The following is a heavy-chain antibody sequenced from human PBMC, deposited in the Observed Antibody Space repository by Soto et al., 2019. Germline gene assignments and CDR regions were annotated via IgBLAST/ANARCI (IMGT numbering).Heavy chain of an antibody. CDR3: ARQGLRYFDWPDTYFDY. V-gene: IGHV5-51*01. Sequence: GESLKISCKGSGYSFTSYWIGWVRQMPGKGLEWMGIIYPGDSDTRYSPSFKGQVTISADKSISTAYLQWSSLKASDTAMYYCARQGLRYFDWPDTYFDYWGQGTLVTVSS. CDR1: GYSFTSYW. D-gene: IGHD3-9*01. J-gene: IGHJ4*02. CDR2: IYPGDSDT.